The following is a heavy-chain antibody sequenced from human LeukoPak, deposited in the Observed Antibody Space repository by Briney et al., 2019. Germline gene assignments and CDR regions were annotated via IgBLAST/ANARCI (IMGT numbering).Heavy chain of an antibody. V-gene: IGHV1-46*01. Sequence: GASVNVSFKASGYTFTSYYMHWVRQAPGQGLEWMGLINPSGGSTSYAQKFQGRVTMTRDTSTSTVYMELSSLRSEDTAVYYCARDGIQLWGYDFDYWGQGTLVTVSS. CDR1: GYTFTSYY. J-gene: IGHJ4*02. CDR3: ARDGIQLWGYDFDY. D-gene: IGHD5-18*01. CDR2: INPSGGST.